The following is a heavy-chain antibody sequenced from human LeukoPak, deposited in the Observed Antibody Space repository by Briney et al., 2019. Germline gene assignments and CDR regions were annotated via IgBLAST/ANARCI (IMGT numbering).Heavy chain of an antibody. CDR1: GYTFTSYY. D-gene: IGHD3-3*01. CDR3: ARDHTQETYYDFWSGYSHFDY. J-gene: IGHJ4*02. Sequence: ASVTVSFKASGYTFTSYYVHWVRQAPGQGLEWMGIINPSGGSASYAQKFQGRVTMTRDMSTSTVYMELSSLRSEDTAVYYCARDHTQETYYDFWSGYSHFDYWGQGTLVTVSS. V-gene: IGHV1-46*01. CDR2: INPSGGSA.